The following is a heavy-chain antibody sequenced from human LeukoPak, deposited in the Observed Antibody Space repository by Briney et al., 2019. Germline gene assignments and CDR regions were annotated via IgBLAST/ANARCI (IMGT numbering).Heavy chain of an antibody. D-gene: IGHD5-18*01. Sequence: PSETLSLTCTVSGGSISSYYWSWIRQPPGKGPEWIGYIYYSGSTNYNPSLKSRVTISVDTSKNQFSLKLSSVTAADTAVYYCARGRDTAMVTAFDYWGQGTLVTVSS. J-gene: IGHJ4*02. CDR3: ARGRDTAMVTAFDY. CDR1: GGSISSYY. CDR2: IYYSGST. V-gene: IGHV4-59*01.